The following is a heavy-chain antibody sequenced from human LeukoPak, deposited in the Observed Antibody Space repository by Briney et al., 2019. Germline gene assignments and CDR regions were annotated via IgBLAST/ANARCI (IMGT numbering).Heavy chain of an antibody. J-gene: IGHJ6*02. CDR2: IWYDGSNK. D-gene: IGHD2-2*01. CDR1: GFTFSSYG. V-gene: IGHV3-30*02. Sequence: GGSLRLSCAASGFTFSSYGMHWVRQAPGKGLEWVAVIWYDGSNKYYADSVKGRFTISRDNSKNTLYLQMNSLRAEDTALYYCAKDSGCSSTSCFLGVDVWGQGTTVTVSS. CDR3: AKDSGCSSTSCFLGVDV.